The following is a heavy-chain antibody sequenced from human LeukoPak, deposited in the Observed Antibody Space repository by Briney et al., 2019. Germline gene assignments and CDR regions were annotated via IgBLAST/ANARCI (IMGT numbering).Heavy chain of an antibody. V-gene: IGHV3-23*01. CDR3: AKDRRGCTSTSCYYRFDY. Sequence: GGSLRLSCAASGFTFSSYAMSWVRQAPGKGLEWVSGISGSGGSTHYTDSVKGRFTISRDNSKNTLYLQMNSLRAEDTAVYYCAKDRRGCTSTSCYYRFDYWGQGTLVTVSS. CDR2: ISGSGGST. CDR1: GFTFSSYA. J-gene: IGHJ4*02. D-gene: IGHD2-2*01.